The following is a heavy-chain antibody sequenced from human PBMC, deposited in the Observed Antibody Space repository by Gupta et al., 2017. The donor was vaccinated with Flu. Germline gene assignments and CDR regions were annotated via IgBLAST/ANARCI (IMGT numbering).Heavy chain of an antibody. V-gene: IGHV3-33*01. J-gene: IGHJ4*02. Sequence: APGKGLEWVAVIWYDGSNKYYADSVKGRFTISRDNSKNTLYLQMNSLRAEDTAVYYCARKDSSSWYFFDYWGQGTLVTVSS. CDR3: ARKDSSSWYFFDY. D-gene: IGHD6-13*01. CDR2: IWYDGSNK.